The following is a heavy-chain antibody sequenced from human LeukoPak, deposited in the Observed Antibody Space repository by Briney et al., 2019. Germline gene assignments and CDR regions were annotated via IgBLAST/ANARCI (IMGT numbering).Heavy chain of an antibody. CDR3: AREGCSGGSCYYRGFSYMDV. J-gene: IGHJ6*03. V-gene: IGHV3-21*01. D-gene: IGHD2-15*01. CDR2: ISSSSSYI. Sequence: KAGGSLRLSCAASGFTFSSYSMNWVRQAPGKGLEWVSSISSSSSYIYYADSVKGRFTISRDNAKNSLYLQMNSLRAEDTAVYYCAREGCSGGSCYYRGFSYMDVWGKGTTVTISS. CDR1: GFTFSSYS.